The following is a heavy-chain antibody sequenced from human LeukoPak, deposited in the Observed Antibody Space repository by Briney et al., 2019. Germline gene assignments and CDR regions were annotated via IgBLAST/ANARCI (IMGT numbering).Heavy chain of an antibody. CDR2: INHSGST. V-gene: IGHV4-34*01. CDR3: ARHHVPALDI. Sequence: SETLSLTCAVYGGYFSGYHWSWLRQPPGKGLEWIGEINHSGSTNYNPSLKSRVTISVDTSKNHFSLKLSSVAAADTAVYYCARHHVPALDIWGQGTMVTVSS. CDR1: GGYFSGYH. D-gene: IGHD3-10*02. J-gene: IGHJ3*02.